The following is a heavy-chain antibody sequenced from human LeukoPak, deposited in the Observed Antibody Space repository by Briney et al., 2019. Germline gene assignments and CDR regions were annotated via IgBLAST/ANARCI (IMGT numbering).Heavy chain of an antibody. J-gene: IGHJ4*02. CDR3: ASGIQLWYEFGY. V-gene: IGHV1-69*13. Sequence: SVKVSCKASGGTFSSYAISWVRQAPGQGLEWMGGIIPIFGTANYAQKFQGRVTITADESTSTAYMELSSLRSEDTAVYYCASGIQLWYEFGYWGQGTLVTVSS. D-gene: IGHD5-18*01. CDR1: GGTFSSYA. CDR2: IIPIFGTA.